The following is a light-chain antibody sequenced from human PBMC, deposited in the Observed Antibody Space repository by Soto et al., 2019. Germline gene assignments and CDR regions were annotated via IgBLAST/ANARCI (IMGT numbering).Light chain of an antibody. CDR3: SSYTSSSTLV. J-gene: IGLJ1*01. Sequence: QSALTQPASVSGSPVQSITISCTGTSSDVGGYNYVSWYQQHPGKAPKLMIYEVSNRPSGVSNRFSGSKSGNTASLTISGLQAEEEADYYCSSYTSSSTLVFGTETKVTVL. CDR2: EVS. V-gene: IGLV2-14*01. CDR1: SSDVGGYNY.